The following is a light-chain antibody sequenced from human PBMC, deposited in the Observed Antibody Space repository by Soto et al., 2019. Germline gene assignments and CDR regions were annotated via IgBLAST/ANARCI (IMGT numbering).Light chain of an antibody. CDR1: QSVSSSY. CDR2: GAS. J-gene: IGKJ1*01. CDR3: QQYGSSLWT. Sequence: EIVLTQSPGTLSFSPGERATLSCRASQSVSSSYLAWYQHKPGQAPRLLIYGASRRATGIPDRFSGSGSGTDFTLTISRLEPEDFAVYYCQQYGSSLWTFGQGTKVDIK. V-gene: IGKV3-20*01.